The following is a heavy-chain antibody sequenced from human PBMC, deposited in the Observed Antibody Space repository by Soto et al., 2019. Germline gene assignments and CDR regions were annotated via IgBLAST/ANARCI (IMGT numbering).Heavy chain of an antibody. Sequence: SETLSLTCAVYGGSFSGYYWSWIRQPPGKGLEWIGEINHSGSTNYNPSLKSRVTISADTSKNQFSLKLSSVTAADTAVYYCARTTDRYDSSGLWYFDLWGRGTLVTVSS. CDR2: INHSGST. J-gene: IGHJ2*01. V-gene: IGHV4-34*01. CDR3: ARTTDRYDSSGLWYFDL. CDR1: GGSFSGYY. D-gene: IGHD3-22*01.